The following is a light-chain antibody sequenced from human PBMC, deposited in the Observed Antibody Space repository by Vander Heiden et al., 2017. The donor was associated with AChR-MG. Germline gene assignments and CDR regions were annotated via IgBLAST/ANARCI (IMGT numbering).Light chain of an antibody. V-gene: IGKV3-20*01. Sequence: IALTQSPGTLSLSPGERATLSCRAGQSVGSSFLAWYQQQRDQAPRLIIYASTSRAAGVPDRFSSSGSGTVFTLTITSLEAEDFAVYCCQQYGSAWTFGQGTKVEIK. CDR2: AST. CDR1: QSVGSSF. CDR3: QQYGSAWT. J-gene: IGKJ1*01.